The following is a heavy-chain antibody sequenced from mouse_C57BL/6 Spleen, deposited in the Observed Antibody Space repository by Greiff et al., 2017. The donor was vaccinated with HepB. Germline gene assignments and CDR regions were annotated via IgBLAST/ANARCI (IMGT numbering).Heavy chain of an antibody. D-gene: IGHD1-1*01. V-gene: IGHV1-81*01. Sequence: QVQLKQSGAELARPGASVKLSCKASGYTFTSYGISWVKQRTGQGLEWIGEIYPRSGNTYYNEKFKGKATLTADKSSSTAYMELRRLTSEDSAVYFCARSGGLLLRYFDVWGTGTTVTVSS. CDR3: ARSGGLLLRYFDV. CDR1: GYTFTSYG. J-gene: IGHJ1*03. CDR2: IYPRSGNT.